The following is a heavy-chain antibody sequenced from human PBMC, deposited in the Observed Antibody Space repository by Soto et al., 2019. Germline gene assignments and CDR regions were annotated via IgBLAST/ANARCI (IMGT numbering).Heavy chain of an antibody. CDR1: GFKFSNYA. Sequence: GSLRLSCAASGFKFSNYAMSWVRQAPGKGLEWVSLISATGGGTYYADSVKGRFTISRDNSHNTLYLQVHSLTAEDTAVYYCAKDRRAGENSAFYFDFWGQGAQVTVSS. J-gene: IGHJ4*02. CDR2: ISATGGGT. D-gene: IGHD2-15*01. CDR3: AKDRRAGENSAFYFDF. V-gene: IGHV3-23*01.